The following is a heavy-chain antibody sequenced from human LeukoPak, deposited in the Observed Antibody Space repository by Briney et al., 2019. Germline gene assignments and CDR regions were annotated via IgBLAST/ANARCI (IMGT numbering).Heavy chain of an antibody. D-gene: IGHD2-2*01. J-gene: IGHJ6*03. V-gene: IGHV4-61*02. CDR3: ARSLYCSSTSCYAVDYYYYMDV. Sequence: SETLSLTCTVSGGSISSGSYYWSWIRQPAGKGLEWIGRIYTSGSTNYNPSLKSRVTISVDTSKNQFSLKLSSVTAADTAVYYCARSLYCSSTSCYAVDYYYYMDVWGKGTTVTISS. CDR1: GGSISSGSYY. CDR2: IYTSGST.